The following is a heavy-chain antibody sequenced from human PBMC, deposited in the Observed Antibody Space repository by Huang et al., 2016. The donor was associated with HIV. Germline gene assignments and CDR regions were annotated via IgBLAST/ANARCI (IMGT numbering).Heavy chain of an antibody. CDR3: ATSTPDVGAGVLRSAFDI. D-gene: IGHD2-15*01. CDR2: FDPEEGET. Sequence: QVQLVESGAELKKPGASVRVSCKVSGYTVSELSLHWVRQAPEKGLEWMGGFDPEEGETIYAQRLQGRATMTEDTSTDTAYMELSSLRPEDTAVYYCATSTPDVGAGVLRSAFDIWGQGTMVTVSS. CDR1: GYTVSELS. J-gene: IGHJ3*02. V-gene: IGHV1-24*01.